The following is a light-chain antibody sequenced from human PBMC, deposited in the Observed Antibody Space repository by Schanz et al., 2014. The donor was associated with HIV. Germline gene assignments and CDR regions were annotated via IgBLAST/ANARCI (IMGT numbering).Light chain of an antibody. Sequence: DIQMTQSPSSLSASVGDRVTITCRASQDIGNSLAWYQQHPGKVPKLLIYAASTLHSGVPSRFTGSGSGTDFSLTISSLQAEDVAVYFCQQYYSTPWTFGQGTKVEIK. V-gene: IGKV1-27*01. J-gene: IGKJ1*01. CDR3: QQYYSTPWT. CDR2: AAS. CDR1: QDIGNS.